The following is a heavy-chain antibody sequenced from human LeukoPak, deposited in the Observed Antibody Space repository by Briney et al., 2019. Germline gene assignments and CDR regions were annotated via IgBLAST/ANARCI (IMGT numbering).Heavy chain of an antibody. CDR2: ISSSSSYI. J-gene: IGHJ6*03. CDR1: GFTFSSYS. V-gene: IGHV3-21*01. CDR3: ARALRGNYMDV. Sequence: GGSLRLSCAASGFTFSSYSMNWVRQAPGKGLEWVSSISSSSSYIYYADSVKGRFTISRDNAKNSLYLQMNSLRAEDTAVYYCARALRGNYMDVWGKGTTVTISS.